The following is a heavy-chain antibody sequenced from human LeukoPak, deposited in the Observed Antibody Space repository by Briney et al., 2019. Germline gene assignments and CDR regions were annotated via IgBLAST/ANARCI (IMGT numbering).Heavy chain of an antibody. CDR2: INHSGST. V-gene: IGHV4-34*01. D-gene: IGHD6-13*01. J-gene: IGHJ4*02. CDR1: GGSFSGYY. Sequence: SETLSLTCAVYGGSFSGYYWSWIRQPPGKGLVWIGEINHSGSTNYNPSLKSRVTISVDTSKNQFSLKLSSVTAADTAVYYCARIAGIAAAGSLFDYWGQGTLVTVSS. CDR3: ARIAGIAAAGSLFDY.